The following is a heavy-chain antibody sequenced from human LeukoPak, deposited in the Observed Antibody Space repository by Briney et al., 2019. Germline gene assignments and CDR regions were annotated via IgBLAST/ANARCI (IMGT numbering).Heavy chain of an antibody. CDR1: GDSISSSNW. J-gene: IGHJ4*02. CDR3: ARLGPPDRRPFDY. Sequence: SGALSLTCAVSGDSISSSNWWSWVRQPPGKGLEWIGEIYHSGSTNYNPSLKSRVTISVDTSKNQFSLKLSSVTAADTAVYYCARLGPPDRRPFDYWGQGTLVTASS. CDR2: IYHSGST. V-gene: IGHV4-4*02.